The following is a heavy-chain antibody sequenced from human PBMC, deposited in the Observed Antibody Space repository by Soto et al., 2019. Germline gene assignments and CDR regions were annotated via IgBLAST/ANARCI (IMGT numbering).Heavy chain of an antibody. Sequence: GGSLRLSCAASGFTFSSYGIHWVRQAPGKGLEWVAVISFDGSNKYYADSVKGRFTISRDNSQNTLYLQMNSLRAEDTAVFYCAKEGRRGYSYGYYGMDVWGQGTTVTVSS. D-gene: IGHD5-18*01. CDR1: GFTFSSYG. J-gene: IGHJ6*02. CDR2: ISFDGSNK. V-gene: IGHV3-30*18. CDR3: AKEGRRGYSYGYYGMDV.